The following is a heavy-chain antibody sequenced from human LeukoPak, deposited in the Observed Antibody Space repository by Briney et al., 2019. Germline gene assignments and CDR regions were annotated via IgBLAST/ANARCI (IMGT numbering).Heavy chain of an antibody. V-gene: IGHV4-39*01. D-gene: IGHD6-13*01. J-gene: IGHJ6*02. CDR1: GGSISSGSYY. CDR3: ARQSSSWYPVYYGMDV. Sequence: SETLSLTCTVSGGSISSGSYYWGWIRQPPGKGLEWIGSIYYSGSTYYNPSLKSRVTISVDTSKNQFSLKLSSVTAADTAVYYCARQSSSWYPVYYGMDVWGQGTTVTVSS. CDR2: IYYSGST.